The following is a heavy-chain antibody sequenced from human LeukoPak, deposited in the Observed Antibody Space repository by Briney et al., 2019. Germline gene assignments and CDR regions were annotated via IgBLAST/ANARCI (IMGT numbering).Heavy chain of an antibody. V-gene: IGHV3-21*01. J-gene: IGHJ4*02. CDR3: ARASNSGSFFFDH. CDR2: IYSGSTYI. Sequence: GGSLRLSCVASGFTFSTYNIYWVRQVPGKGLQWISSIYSGSTYIYYADLVKGRFTISRDDAKNSVYLQMNSLSDEDTAVYYCARASNSGSFFFDHWGQGTLVTVSS. CDR1: GFTFSTYN. D-gene: IGHD1-26*01.